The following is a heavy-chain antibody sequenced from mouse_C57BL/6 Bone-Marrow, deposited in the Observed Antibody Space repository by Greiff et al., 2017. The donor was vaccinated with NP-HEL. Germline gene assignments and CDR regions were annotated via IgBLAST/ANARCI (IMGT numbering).Heavy chain of an antibody. J-gene: IGHJ4*01. CDR3: AVYGSSPYYYAMDY. Sequence: VQLQQSVAELVRPGASVKLSCTASGFNIKNSYMHWVKQRPEQGLEWIGRFDPANGNPKYAQKFQGKATITADTSSNTSYLQLSSMTSEDTANYYCAVYGSSPYYYAMDYWGQGTSDTGSS. V-gene: IGHV14-3*01. CDR2: FDPANGNP. CDR1: GFNIKNSY. D-gene: IGHD1-1*01.